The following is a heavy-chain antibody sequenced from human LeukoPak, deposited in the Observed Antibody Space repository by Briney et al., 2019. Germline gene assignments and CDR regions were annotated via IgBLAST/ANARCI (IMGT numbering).Heavy chain of an antibody. J-gene: IGHJ3*02. CDR2: INPNSGGT. CDR1: GYTFTGYY. Sequence: ASVKVSCKASGYTFTGYYMHWVRQAPGQGLEWMGWINPNSGGTNYAQKFQGRVTMTRDTSISTAYMELRSLRSDDTAVYYCARDPVGADAFDIWGQGTMVTVSS. CDR3: ARDPVGADAFDI. V-gene: IGHV1-2*02. D-gene: IGHD1-26*01.